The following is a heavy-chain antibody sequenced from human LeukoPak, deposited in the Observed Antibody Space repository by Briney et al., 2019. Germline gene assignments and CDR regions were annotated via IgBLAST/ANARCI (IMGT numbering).Heavy chain of an antibody. CDR2: IYYSGST. CDR1: GGSISSSSYY. J-gene: IGHJ6*02. D-gene: IGHD6-25*01. CDR3: ARTAGYYYGMDV. Sequence: SETLFLTCTVSGGSISSSSYYWGWIRQPPGKGLEWIGSIYYSGSTYYNPSLKSRVTISVDTSKNQFSLKLSSVTAADTAVHYCARTAGYYYGMDVWGQGTTVTVSS. V-gene: IGHV4-39*07.